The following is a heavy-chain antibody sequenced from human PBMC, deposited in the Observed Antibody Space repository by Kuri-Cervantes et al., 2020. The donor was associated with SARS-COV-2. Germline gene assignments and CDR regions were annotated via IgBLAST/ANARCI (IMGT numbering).Heavy chain of an antibody. J-gene: IGHJ6*02. CDR3: ASVYEYVRMAWGMYV. D-gene: IGHD2/OR15-2a*01. CDR1: GFTFSNYT. CDR2: ISYDGSSK. V-gene: IGHV3-30*04. Sequence: GGSLRLSCAASGFTFSNYTMHWVRQAPGKGLEWVAVISYDGSSKYYEDAVKGRFTISRDNPKNTLYLQMNRLTIEDTAVYYCASVYEYVRMAWGMYVWGQGTTVTVSS.